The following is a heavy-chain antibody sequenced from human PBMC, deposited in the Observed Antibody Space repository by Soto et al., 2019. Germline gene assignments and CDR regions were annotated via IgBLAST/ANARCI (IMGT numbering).Heavy chain of an antibody. Sequence: QVQLQESGPGLVKPSETLSLTCTVSGGSISSYYWSWIRQPPGKGLEWIGYIYYSGSTNYNPSLKSRVTISVDTSKNQFSLKLSSVTAADTAVYYCARDCSGGSCYLDAFDIWGQGTMVTVSS. CDR2: IYYSGST. D-gene: IGHD2-15*01. J-gene: IGHJ3*02. CDR3: ARDCSGGSCYLDAFDI. V-gene: IGHV4-59*01. CDR1: GGSISSYY.